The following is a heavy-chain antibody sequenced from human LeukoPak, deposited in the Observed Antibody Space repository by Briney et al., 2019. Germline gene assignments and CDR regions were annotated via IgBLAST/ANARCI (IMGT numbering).Heavy chain of an antibody. V-gene: IGHV4-34*01. D-gene: IGHD3-3*01. CDR1: GGSFSGYY. Sequence: SETLSLTCAVYGGSFSGYYWSWIHQPPGKGLEWIGEINHSGSTNYNPSLKSRVTISVDTSKNQFSLKLSSVTAADTAVYYCARGRDFWSGPRPRPKPYYYYYMDVWGKGTTVTVSS. CDR3: ARGRDFWSGPRPRPKPYYYYYMDV. J-gene: IGHJ6*03. CDR2: INHSGST.